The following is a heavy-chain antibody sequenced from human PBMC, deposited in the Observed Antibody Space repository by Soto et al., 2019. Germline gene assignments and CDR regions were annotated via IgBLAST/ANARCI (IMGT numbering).Heavy chain of an antibody. CDR2: TSAHNGNT. Sequence: QVHLVQSGAEVKKPGASVTVSCKGSGYAFTTYGITWVRQAPGQGLEWMGWTSAHNGNTNYAQKLHGRVTVTRDTSTSTAYMELRSLRSDDTAVYYCASGRYGDYWGQGALVTVSS. D-gene: IGHD1-26*01. J-gene: IGHJ4*02. CDR1: GYAFTTYG. CDR3: ASGRYGDY. V-gene: IGHV1-18*01.